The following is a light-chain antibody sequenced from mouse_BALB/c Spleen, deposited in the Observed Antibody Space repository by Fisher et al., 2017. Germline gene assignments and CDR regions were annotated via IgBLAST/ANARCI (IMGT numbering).Light chain of an antibody. V-gene: IGKV4-55*01. CDR1: SSVSY. CDR3: QQWSSNPLT. Sequence: IVMTQTPAIMSASLGEEITLTCSASSSVSYMYWYQQKPGSSPRLLIYDTSNLASGVPARFSGSGSGTSYSLTISSMEAEDAATYYCQQWSSNPLTFGAGTKLELK. CDR2: DTS. J-gene: IGKJ5*01.